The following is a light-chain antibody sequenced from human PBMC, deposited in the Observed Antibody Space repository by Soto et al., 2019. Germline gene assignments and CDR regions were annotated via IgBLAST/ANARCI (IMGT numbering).Light chain of an antibody. V-gene: IGKV3-20*01. CDR1: QSVSSSF. Sequence: EIVLTQSPGTLSLSPGERATLSCRASQSVSSSFLACYKQKPGQAPRLLIYGASSRATGIPDRFRGSGSGTDLTLPISRLEPEDFAVYYCQQYGSSPPWTFGQGTKVEI. CDR3: QQYGSSPPWT. CDR2: GAS. J-gene: IGKJ1*01.